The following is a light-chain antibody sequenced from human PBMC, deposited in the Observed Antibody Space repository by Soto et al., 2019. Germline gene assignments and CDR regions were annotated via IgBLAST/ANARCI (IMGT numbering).Light chain of an antibody. Sequence: EIVVTQAPGTLSLSPGERATLSCRASQSVSSSYLAWYQQKPGQAPRLLIYGASSRATGIPDRFSGSGSGTDFPLTISRLEHQDFAVFYCQQYGSSPPTFGQRTKVEIK. CDR1: QSVSSSY. CDR3: QQYGSSPPT. J-gene: IGKJ1*01. CDR2: GAS. V-gene: IGKV3-20*01.